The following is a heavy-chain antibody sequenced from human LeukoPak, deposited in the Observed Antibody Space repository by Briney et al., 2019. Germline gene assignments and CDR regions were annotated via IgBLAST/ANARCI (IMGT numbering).Heavy chain of an antibody. CDR3: ARSGYSNFDY. CDR2: IYASGST. J-gene: IGHJ4*02. V-gene: IGHV4-61*02. Sequence: SQTLSLTCTVSGSSLSSGSDYWSWIRQSAGKGLEWIGRIYASGSTNYNPSLKSRVTISVDTSKNQFSLKLSSVTAADTAVYYCARSGYSNFDYWGQGTLVTVSS. CDR1: GSSLSSGSDY. D-gene: IGHD3-3*01.